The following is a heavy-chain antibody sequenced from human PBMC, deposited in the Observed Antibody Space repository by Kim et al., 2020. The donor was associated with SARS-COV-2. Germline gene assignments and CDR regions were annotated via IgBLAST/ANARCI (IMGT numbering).Heavy chain of an antibody. J-gene: IGHJ6*02. CDR3: ARDLDYYGMDV. Sequence: GGSLRLSCAASGVTVSSNYMSWVRQAPGKGLEWVSVIYSGCSTYYADSVKGRFTISRDNSKNTLYLQMNSLRAEDTAVYYCARDLDYYGMDVWGQGTTVT. CDR2: IYSGCST. CDR1: GVTVSSNY. V-gene: IGHV3-53*01.